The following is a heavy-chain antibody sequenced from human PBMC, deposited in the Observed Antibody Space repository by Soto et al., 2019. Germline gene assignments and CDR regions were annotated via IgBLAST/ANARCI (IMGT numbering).Heavy chain of an antibody. CDR3: AGKTFTIAAASYGRSNWFDP. Sequence: PSETLSLTCSASGGSITSSSHFWGWVRQPPGKGLEWIGTIYFTGNTYYTPSLKTRLTMSIDTSKNEFSLRLNSVTAADTAVYYCAGKTFTIAAASYGRSNWFDPWGPGTLVTV. CDR2: IYFTGNT. CDR1: GGSITSSSHF. V-gene: IGHV4-39*01. J-gene: IGHJ5*02. D-gene: IGHD2-15*01.